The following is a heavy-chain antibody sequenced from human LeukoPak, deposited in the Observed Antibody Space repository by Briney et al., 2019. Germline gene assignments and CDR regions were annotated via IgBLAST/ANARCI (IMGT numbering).Heavy chain of an antibody. J-gene: IGHJ4*02. CDR1: GFTFSGSA. Sequence: PGGSLRLSCAASGFTFSGSAMHWVRQASGKGLEGVGRIRSKANSYATAYAASARGTFTISRDDSKNTAYLQMHSLKTEATTASYCARRATWWGGGHDYWGQGTLVTVSS. CDR3: ARRATWWGGGHDY. CDR2: IRSKANSYAT. D-gene: IGHD2-15*01. V-gene: IGHV3-73*01.